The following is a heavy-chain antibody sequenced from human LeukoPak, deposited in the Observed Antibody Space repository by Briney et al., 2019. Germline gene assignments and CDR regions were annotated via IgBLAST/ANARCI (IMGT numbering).Heavy chain of an antibody. CDR2: INQDGSEA. Sequence: GGSLRLSCTAAGFTFTNNWMFCVRQAPGKGPEWLANINQDGSEAYSVDSVKGRFTISRDNAKNSVYLQMNSLRVEDTAVYYCAVTSRSYAFDYWGPGTLVTVSS. CDR3: AVTSRSYAFDY. D-gene: IGHD3-16*01. CDR1: GFTFTNNW. V-gene: IGHV3-7*02. J-gene: IGHJ4*02.